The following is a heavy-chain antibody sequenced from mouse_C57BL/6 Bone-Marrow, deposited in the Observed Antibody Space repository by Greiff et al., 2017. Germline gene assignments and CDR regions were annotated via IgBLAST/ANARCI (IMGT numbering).Heavy chain of an antibody. J-gene: IGHJ1*03. D-gene: IGHD1-1*01. CDR3: ARGCITTVVATWYFDV. Sequence: QVQLQQPGAELVKPGASVKMSCKASGYTFTSYWITWVKQRPGQGLEWIGDIYPGSGSTNYTEKFKSKATLTVDTSSSTAYMQLSSLTSEDSAVYYCARGCITTVVATWYFDVWGTGTTVTVSS. CDR1: GYTFTSYW. V-gene: IGHV1-55*01. CDR2: IYPGSGST.